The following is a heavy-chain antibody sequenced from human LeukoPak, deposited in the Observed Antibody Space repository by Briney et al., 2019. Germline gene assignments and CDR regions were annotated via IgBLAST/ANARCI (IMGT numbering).Heavy chain of an antibody. D-gene: IGHD3-22*01. CDR1: GFTFTSYW. CDR3: ARVRYDYDSSGYSFDS. CDR2: ITQEGSEK. Sequence: GGSLRLSCAASGFTFTSYWMSWVRQAPGKGLEGVTNITQEGSEKYYVDSVKGRFTISRDNAKNSLYLQMNSLRAEDTAVYYGARVRYDYDSSGYSFDSWGHGPLVTVSS. J-gene: IGHJ4*01. V-gene: IGHV3-7*01.